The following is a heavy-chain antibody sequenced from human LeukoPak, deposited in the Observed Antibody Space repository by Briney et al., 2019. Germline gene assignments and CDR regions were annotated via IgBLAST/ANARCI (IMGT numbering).Heavy chain of an antibody. CDR1: GFTFSSYS. CDR3: ARDPTYYYDSSGYYFFDY. D-gene: IGHD3-22*01. J-gene: IGHJ4*02. Sequence: GGSLRLSCAASGFTFSSYSMNWVRQAPGKGLEWVSSISSSSSYIYYADSVKGRFTISRDNAKNSLYLQMNSLRAEDTAVYYCARDPTYYYDSSGYYFFDYWGQGTLVTVSS. V-gene: IGHV3-21*01. CDR2: ISSSSSYI.